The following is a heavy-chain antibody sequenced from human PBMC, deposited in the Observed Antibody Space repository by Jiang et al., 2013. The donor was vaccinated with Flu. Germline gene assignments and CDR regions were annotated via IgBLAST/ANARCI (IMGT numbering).Heavy chain of an antibody. Sequence: EVQLLESGGGLVQPGGSLRLSCAASGFTFSSYAMSWVRQAPGKGLEWVSAISGSGGSTYYADSVKGRFTISRDNSKNTLYLQMNSLRAEDTAVYYCAKMLVPAATRIDWFDPWGQGTLVTVSS. D-gene: IGHD2-2*01. J-gene: IGHJ5*02. CDR1: GFTFSSYA. CDR2: ISGSGGST. CDR3: AKMLVPAATRIDWFDP. V-gene: IGHV3-23*01.